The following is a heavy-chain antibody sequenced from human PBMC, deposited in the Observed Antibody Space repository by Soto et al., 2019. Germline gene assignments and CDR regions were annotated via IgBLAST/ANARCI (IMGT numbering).Heavy chain of an antibody. D-gene: IGHD2-15*01. CDR2: IYYSGST. J-gene: IGHJ5*02. V-gene: IGHV4-39*01. Sequence: SETLSLTCTVSGGSISSSSYYWGWIRQPPGKGLEWIGSIYYSGSTYYNPSLKSRVTISVDTSKNQFSLKLSSVTAADTAVYYCARRERGYCSGGSCPAPYNLFDPWAQGTLVTVSS. CDR3: ARRERGYCSGGSCPAPYNLFDP. CDR1: GGSISSSSYY.